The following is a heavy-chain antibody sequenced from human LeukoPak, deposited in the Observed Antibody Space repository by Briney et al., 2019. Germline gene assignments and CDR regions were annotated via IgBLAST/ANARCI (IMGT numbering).Heavy chain of an antibody. CDR2: IYYSGST. D-gene: IGHD4-11*01. CDR3: ARVTTVTNGGFDP. CDR1: GGSISSSSYY. V-gene: IGHV4-39*01. J-gene: IGHJ5*02. Sequence: PSETLSLTCTVSGGSISSSSYYWGWIRQPPGTGLEWIGSIYYSGSTYYNPSLKSRVTISVDTSKNQFSLKLSSVTAADTAVYYCARVTTVTNGGFDPWGQGTLVTVSS.